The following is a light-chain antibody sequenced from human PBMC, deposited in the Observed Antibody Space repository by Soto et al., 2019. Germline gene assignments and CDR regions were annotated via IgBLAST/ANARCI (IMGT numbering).Light chain of an antibody. V-gene: IGLV2-23*01. CDR3: CSYAGSSTVV. CDR2: EGS. J-gene: IGLJ2*01. CDR1: SSDVGRYNL. Sequence: QSALTQPASVSGSPGQSITISCTGTSSDVGRYNLVSWYQQHPGKAPKLMIYEGSKRPSGVSNRFSGSKSANTASLTISGLQAEDEADYYCCSYAGSSTVVFGGGTKLTVL.